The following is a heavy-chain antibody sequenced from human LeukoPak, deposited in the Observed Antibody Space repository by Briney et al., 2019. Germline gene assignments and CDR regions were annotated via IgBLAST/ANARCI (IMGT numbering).Heavy chain of an antibody. D-gene: IGHD5-24*01. J-gene: IGHJ4*02. V-gene: IGHV3-21*01. CDR3: ARAEDGSLDY. Sequence: PGGSLRLSCAASGFTFSSYEMNWVRQAPGKGLEWVSSISSSSSYIYYADSVKGRFTISRDNAKNSLYLQMNSLRAEDTAVYYCARAEDGSLDYWGQGTLVTVSS. CDR2: ISSSSSYI. CDR1: GFTFSSYE.